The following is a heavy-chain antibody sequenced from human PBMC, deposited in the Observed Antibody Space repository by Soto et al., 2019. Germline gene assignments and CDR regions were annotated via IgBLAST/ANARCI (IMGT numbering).Heavy chain of an antibody. D-gene: IGHD6-19*01. CDR3: ARPTRQWLGLRYYYGMDV. J-gene: IGHJ6*02. CDR2: INHSGST. V-gene: IGHV4-34*01. CDR1: GGSFSGYY. Sequence: QVQLQQWGAGLLKPSETLSLNCAVYGGSFSGYYWSWIRQPPGKGLEWIGEINHSGSTNYNPSLKSRVTISVDTSKNQFSLKLSSVTAADTAVYYCARPTRQWLGLRYYYGMDVWGQGTTVTVSS.